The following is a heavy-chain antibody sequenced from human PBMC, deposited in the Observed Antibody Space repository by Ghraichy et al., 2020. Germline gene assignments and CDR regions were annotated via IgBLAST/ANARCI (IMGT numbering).Heavy chain of an antibody. CDR3: ARQSSSSTHYSGMDV. D-gene: IGHD6-6*01. V-gene: IGHV6-1*01. CDR2: TYYRSKWYN. CDR1: GDSVSSNSAT. Sequence: SQTLSLTCAISGDSVSSNSATWNWIRQSPSRGLEWLGRTYYRSKWYNDYAVSVTSQITINPETSENQFSLQLNSVTPEDTAVYYCARQSSSSTHYSGMDVWGQGTTVTVSS. J-gene: IGHJ6*02.